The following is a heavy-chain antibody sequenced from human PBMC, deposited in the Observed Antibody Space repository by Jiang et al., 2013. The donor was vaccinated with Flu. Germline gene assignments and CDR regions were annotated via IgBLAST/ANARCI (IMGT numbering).Heavy chain of an antibody. D-gene: IGHD7-27*01. V-gene: IGHV3-23*01. CDR3: AKSVRNWGIDAYDI. Sequence: GSTNYADSVKGRFTISRDNSKNTSYLQMNSLRAEDTAVYYCAKSVRNWGIDAYDIWGQGTMVTVSS. CDR2: GST. J-gene: IGHJ3*02.